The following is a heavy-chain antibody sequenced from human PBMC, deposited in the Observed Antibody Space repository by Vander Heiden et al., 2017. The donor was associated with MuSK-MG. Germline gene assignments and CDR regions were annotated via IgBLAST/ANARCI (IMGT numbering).Heavy chain of an antibody. CDR1: DGSISPYY. D-gene: IGHD3-9*01. J-gene: IGHJ6*03. V-gene: IGHV4-59*01. CDR3: ARGYYDVLSYYYPWRYHYYMDV. CDR2: VFYNGNT. Sequence: QVQLQESGPGLVEPSETLSLTCAVTDGSISPYYWTWIRQPPGKGLEWIGYVFYNGNTNYNPSLKSRVTILVDTSKNQFSLRLSSVTAADTAVYYCARGYYDVLSYYYPWRYHYYMDVWGKGTSVTVSS.